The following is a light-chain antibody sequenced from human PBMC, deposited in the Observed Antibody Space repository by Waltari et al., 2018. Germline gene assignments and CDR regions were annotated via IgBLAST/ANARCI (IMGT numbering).Light chain of an antibody. CDR2: KAS. V-gene: IGKV1-5*03. CDR1: QSISSW. J-gene: IGKJ1*01. Sequence: DIQMTQSPSTLSVSVGDRVTITCRASQSISSWLAWYQQKPGKATKLLIYKASSLESGVPSRFSGSGSGTEFTLTISSLQPDDVATYYCQQYPRTFGQGTKVEIK. CDR3: QQYPRT.